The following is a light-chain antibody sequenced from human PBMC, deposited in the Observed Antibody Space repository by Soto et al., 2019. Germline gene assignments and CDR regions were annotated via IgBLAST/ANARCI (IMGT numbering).Light chain of an antibody. Sequence: QSVLTQPASVSGSPGQSITISCTGTSSDVGGYKYVSWYQQHPGKVPKLIIYEVTNRPSGVSNRFSGSKSGNTASLTISGLQAEDEADYYCSSYTPRTTLEVFGGGTKLTVL. CDR1: SSDVGGYKY. CDR2: EVT. J-gene: IGLJ3*02. CDR3: SSYTPRTTLEV. V-gene: IGLV2-14*01.